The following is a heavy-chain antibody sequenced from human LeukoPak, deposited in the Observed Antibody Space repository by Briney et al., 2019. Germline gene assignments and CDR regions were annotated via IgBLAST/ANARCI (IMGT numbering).Heavy chain of an antibody. V-gene: IGHV3-23*01. Sequence: GGSLRLSCAGSGFTFARHALTWVRQAPGMGLEWVSTISGGGGSTHYADSVKGRFTISRDNSKDTVFLQMNNLRAEDTGIYYCAREGGSCTSNSCSDYFDYWGQGTLVTVSP. CDR3: AREGGSCTSNSCSDYFDY. D-gene: IGHD6-13*01. CDR1: GFTFARHA. J-gene: IGHJ4*02. CDR2: ISGGGGST.